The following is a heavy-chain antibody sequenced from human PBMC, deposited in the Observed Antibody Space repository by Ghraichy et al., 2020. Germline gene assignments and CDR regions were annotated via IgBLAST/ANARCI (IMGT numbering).Heavy chain of an antibody. CDR3: ASEDTRNYIPSFFDY. D-gene: IGHD2/OR15-2a*01. CDR2: IHYSGTP. CDR1: GYSIRDGYY. V-gene: IGHV4-38-2*02. J-gene: IGHJ4*02. Sequence: SETLSLTCSVSGYSIRDGYYWGWIRQPPGGGPEWIGSIHYSGTPFDNPSLKSRVTLSIDTSQNQFPLELSSVTPADTAVYFCASEDTRNYIPSFFDYWSQGSLVTVSS.